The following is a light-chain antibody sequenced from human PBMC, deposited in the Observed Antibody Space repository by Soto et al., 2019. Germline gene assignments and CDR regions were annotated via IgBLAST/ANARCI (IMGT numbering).Light chain of an antibody. V-gene: IGLV1-44*01. CDR1: SSNIGSNY. Sequence: QSGLTQPPSASGTPGQRVTISCSGSSSNIGSNYVYWYQQLPGTAPKVLIHTDNQRPSGVPDRFSGSKSGTSASLAINGLQSGDEADYYCGAWDESLNGYVFGPGTKVTV. J-gene: IGLJ1*01. CDR3: GAWDESLNGYV. CDR2: TDN.